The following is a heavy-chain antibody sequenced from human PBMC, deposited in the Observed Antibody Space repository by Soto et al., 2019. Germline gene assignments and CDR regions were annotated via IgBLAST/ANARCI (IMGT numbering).Heavy chain of an antibody. CDR1: GGSIGSYY. Sequence: TLCLPGTVSGGSIGSYYWSWIRQPAGKGLEWIGRIYTSWSTNYNPSLKSRVTMSVDTSKNQFSLKLSSVTAADTAVYYCARVRDYTTPYYFDYCGQGTLVTVSS. D-gene: IGHD4-17*01. CDR3: ARVRDYTTPYYFDY. V-gene: IGHV4-4*07. J-gene: IGHJ4*02. CDR2: IYTSWST.